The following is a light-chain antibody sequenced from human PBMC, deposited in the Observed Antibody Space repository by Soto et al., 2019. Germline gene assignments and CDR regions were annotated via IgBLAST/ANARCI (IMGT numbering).Light chain of an antibody. Sequence: QSVLTQPPSASGSPGQSVTISCIGTSSDVGAYNSVSWYQHHPGKAPKLMIYEVSRRPSGVPDRFSGSKSGNTASLTVSGLQAEDEADYYCSSYAGSNSYLFGTGTKLTVL. CDR2: EVS. J-gene: IGLJ1*01. CDR3: SSYAGSNSYL. V-gene: IGLV2-8*01. CDR1: SSDVGAYNS.